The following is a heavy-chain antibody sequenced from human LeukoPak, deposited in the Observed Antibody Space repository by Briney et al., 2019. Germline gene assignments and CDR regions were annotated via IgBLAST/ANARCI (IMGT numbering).Heavy chain of an antibody. J-gene: IGHJ3*02. D-gene: IGHD5-24*01. Sequence: GGSLRLSCAASGFTFSSYSMNWVRQAPGKGLEWVSSISSSSSYIYYADSVKGRFTISRDNAKNSLYLQMNSLRAEDTAVYYCARVEAQDDAFDIWGQGTMVTVSS. CDR3: ARVEAQDDAFDI. CDR2: ISSSSSYI. V-gene: IGHV3-21*01. CDR1: GFTFSSYS.